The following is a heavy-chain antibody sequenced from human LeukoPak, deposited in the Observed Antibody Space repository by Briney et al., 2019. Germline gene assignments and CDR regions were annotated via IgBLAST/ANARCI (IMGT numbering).Heavy chain of an antibody. D-gene: IGHD1-20*01. V-gene: IGHV1-46*01. J-gene: IGHJ4*02. CDR3: ARHSLIGTTPFDY. CDR1: GHTFISYY. Sequence: ATVKVSCKASGHTFISYYMHWVRPAPGQGRAGLGVINPSGGITTYAQQFQGRVTMTRDTSTSTVYMELSSLRSEDTAVYYCARHSLIGTTPFDYWGQGTLVTVSS. CDR2: INPSGGIT.